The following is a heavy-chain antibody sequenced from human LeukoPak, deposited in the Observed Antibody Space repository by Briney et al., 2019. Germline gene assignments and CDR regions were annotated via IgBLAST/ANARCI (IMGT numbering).Heavy chain of an antibody. CDR3: AREVGGYRYGYRPTELSWYFDL. J-gene: IGHJ2*01. V-gene: IGHV4-61*02. CDR2: IYTSGST. D-gene: IGHD5-18*01. CDR1: GGSISSGSYY. Sequence: SQTLSLTCTVSGGSISSGSYYWSWIRQPAGKGLEWIGRIYTSGSTNYNPSLKSRVTISVDTSKNQFSLKLSSVTAADTAVYYCAREVGGYRYGYRPTELSWYFDLWGRGTLVTVSP.